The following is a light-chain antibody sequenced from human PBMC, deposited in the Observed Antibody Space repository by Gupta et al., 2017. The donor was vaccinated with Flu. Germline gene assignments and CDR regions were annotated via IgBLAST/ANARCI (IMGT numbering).Light chain of an antibody. J-gene: IGKJ1*01. Sequence: GERATLSCRASQSVLTNLAWYQQKPGQAPSLLIYDASTRATGVPARFSGSGSGTEFTLTITSLQSEDFAVYYCQQYEDWPSFGQETRVEI. CDR1: QSVLTN. V-gene: IGKV3-15*01. CDR2: DAS. CDR3: QQYEDWPS.